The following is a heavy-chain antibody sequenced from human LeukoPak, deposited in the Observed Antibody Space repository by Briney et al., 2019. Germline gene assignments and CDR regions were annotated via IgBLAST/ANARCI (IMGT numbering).Heavy chain of an antibody. J-gene: IGHJ4*02. Sequence: SETLSLTCTVSGGSISSSSYYWGWIRQPPGKGLEWIGSIYYSGSTYYNPSLKSRVTISVDTSKNQFSLKLSSVTAADTAVYYCARVVGPVNDFDYWGQGTLVTVSS. D-gene: IGHD1-26*01. CDR1: GGSISSSSYY. CDR2: IYYSGST. CDR3: ARVVGPVNDFDY. V-gene: IGHV4-39*07.